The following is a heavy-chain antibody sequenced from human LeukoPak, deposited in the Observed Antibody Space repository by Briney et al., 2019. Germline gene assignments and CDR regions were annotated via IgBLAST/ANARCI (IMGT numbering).Heavy chain of an antibody. Sequence: GGSLRLSCAASGFNFSNYWMSWVRQTPGKGLEWVANINRDGSEKYYVDSVEGRFTISRDNAKNSLFLQMNSLRVEDTAVYYCARRRGYSYGRNNYYFDYWGQGTLVTVSS. CDR3: ARRRGYSYGRNNYYFDY. V-gene: IGHV3-7*03. J-gene: IGHJ4*02. CDR1: GFNFSNYW. D-gene: IGHD5-18*01. CDR2: INRDGSEK.